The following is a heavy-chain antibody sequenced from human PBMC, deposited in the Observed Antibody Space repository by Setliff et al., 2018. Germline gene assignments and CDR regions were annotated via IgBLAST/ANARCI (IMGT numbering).Heavy chain of an antibody. D-gene: IGHD1-26*01. CDR1: GGTFSSYA. Sequence: ASVKVSCKASGGTFSSYAISWVRQATGQGPEWMGWLNPSSGNTGYAPKFQGRVTITRGTSLSTAYMELSSLRSEDTAIYYCARAHSGSDFHDPFDIWGQGTMVTVSS. V-gene: IGHV1-8*03. J-gene: IGHJ3*02. CDR3: ARAHSGSDFHDPFDI. CDR2: LNPSSGNT.